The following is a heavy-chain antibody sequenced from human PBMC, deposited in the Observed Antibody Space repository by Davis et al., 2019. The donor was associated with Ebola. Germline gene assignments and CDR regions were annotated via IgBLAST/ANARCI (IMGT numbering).Heavy chain of an antibody. CDR3: AVTSRVGYYYGMDV. J-gene: IGHJ6*02. Sequence: GESLKISCKGSGYSFTSNWIGWVRQMPGEGLEWMGIIHPGDSDTRYSPSFKGQVTISADKSISTAFLQWSSLKASDTAMYYCAVTSRVGYYYGMDVWGQGTTVTVSS. D-gene: IGHD2-21*02. CDR2: IHPGDSDT. V-gene: IGHV5-51*01. CDR1: GYSFTSNW.